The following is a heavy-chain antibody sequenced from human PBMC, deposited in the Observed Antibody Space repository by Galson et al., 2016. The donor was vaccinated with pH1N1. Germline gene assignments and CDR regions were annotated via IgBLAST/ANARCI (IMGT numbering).Heavy chain of an antibody. V-gene: IGHV1-2*02. CDR1: GYTFTGFY. CDR2: INPNSGGT. Sequence: SVKVSCKASGYTFTGFYMHWVRQAPGQGLEWMGWINPNSGGTNYAQKFQGRVTMTSDTSTSTAYMELRSLRADDTAVYFCATDHTSRPWGQGTLVTVSS. CDR3: ATDHTSRP. D-gene: IGHD1-14*01. J-gene: IGHJ5*02.